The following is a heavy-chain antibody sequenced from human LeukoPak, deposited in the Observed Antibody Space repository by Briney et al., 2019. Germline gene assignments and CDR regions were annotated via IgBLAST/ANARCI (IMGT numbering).Heavy chain of an antibody. CDR2: IKPSGGST. Sequence: ASVKVSCKASGYTVTKYYIHWVRQAPGQGLEWMGIIKPSGGSTSYAQKFQGRVNMTRDTSTSTVYMELSSLTSEDTAVYYCASRRDGYNHAAFDIWGQGTMVTVSS. V-gene: IGHV1-46*01. J-gene: IGHJ3*02. D-gene: IGHD5-12*01. CDR1: GYTVTKYY. CDR3: ASRRDGYNHAAFDI.